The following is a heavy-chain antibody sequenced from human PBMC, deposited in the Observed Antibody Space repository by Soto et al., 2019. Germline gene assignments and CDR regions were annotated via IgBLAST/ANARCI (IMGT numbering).Heavy chain of an antibody. D-gene: IGHD3-10*01. Sequence: ASVKVSCKASGYSFTTYGISWVRQAPGQGLEWMGWISDYNGNTNYEKKFQGRVTMTTDTSTRTAYMELKSLRSDDTAVYYCAREGYYSGSGSYSPHRYYGIDVWG. V-gene: IGHV1-18*01. CDR1: GYSFTTYG. J-gene: IGHJ6*02. CDR3: AREGYYSGSGSYSPHRYYGIDV. CDR2: ISDYNGNT.